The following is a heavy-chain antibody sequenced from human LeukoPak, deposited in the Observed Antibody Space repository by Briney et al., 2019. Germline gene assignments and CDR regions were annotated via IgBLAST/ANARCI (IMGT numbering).Heavy chain of an antibody. V-gene: IGHV4-30-2*01. J-gene: IGHJ4*02. D-gene: IGHD2-2*01. Sequence: SQTLSLTCAVSGGSISGGYFWSWIRQPPGKGLEWIGYIFQSGSTYYNPSLNSRVTISVDWSKNQFSLKLSSVTAADTAVYYCAREVLGYCSSTSCSEGFDYWGQGTLVTVSS. CDR2: IFQSGST. CDR1: GGSISGGYF. CDR3: AREVLGYCSSTSCSEGFDY.